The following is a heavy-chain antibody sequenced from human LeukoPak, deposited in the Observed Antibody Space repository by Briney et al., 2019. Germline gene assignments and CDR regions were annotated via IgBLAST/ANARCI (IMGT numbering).Heavy chain of an antibody. CDR3: AKSKGSGYDWDY. V-gene: IGHV3-23*01. Sequence: GGSLRLSCAASGFTFSSYAMSWVRQAPGKGPEWVSAISGSGGSTYYADSVKGRFTISRDNSKNTLYLQMNSLRAEDTAVYYCAKSKGSGYDWDYWGQGTLVTVSS. CDR1: GFTFSSYA. D-gene: IGHD5-12*01. CDR2: ISGSGGST. J-gene: IGHJ4*02.